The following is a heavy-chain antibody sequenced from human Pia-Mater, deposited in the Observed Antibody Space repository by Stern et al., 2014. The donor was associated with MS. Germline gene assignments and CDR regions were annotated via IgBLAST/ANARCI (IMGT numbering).Heavy chain of an antibody. CDR3: VPGSGAFDS. Sequence: VQLVESGGGVVQPGRSLRLSCATSGFTFSRYAMHWVRQAPGKGLEWLAVISYDEKNENYAGSVRGRFTISRDRSKKTLYLQMNSLRIEDTAVYYCVPGSGAFDSWGQGTLVTVSS. CDR2: ISYDEKNE. J-gene: IGHJ4*02. D-gene: IGHD3-10*01. V-gene: IGHV3-30*03. CDR1: GFTFSRYA.